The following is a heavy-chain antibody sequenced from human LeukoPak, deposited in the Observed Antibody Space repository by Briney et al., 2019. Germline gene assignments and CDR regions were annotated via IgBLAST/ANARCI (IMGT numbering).Heavy chain of an antibody. CDR3: VVVVEPPDSDGFDV. Sequence: GGSLRLSCAASGFTFTSYWMTWVRQAPGKGLEWVANVRQDGGATYYGDSVKGRFTISRDNARNTLSLEMNSLTIEDTAVYYCVVVVEPPDSDGFDVWGQGTMITVSS. V-gene: IGHV3-7*01. CDR1: GFTFTSYW. D-gene: IGHD1-14*01. CDR2: VRQDGGAT. J-gene: IGHJ3*01.